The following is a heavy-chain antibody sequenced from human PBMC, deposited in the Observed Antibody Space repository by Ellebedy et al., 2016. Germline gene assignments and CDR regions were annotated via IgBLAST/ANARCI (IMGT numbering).Heavy chain of an antibody. CDR2: ISWNSGSI. D-gene: IGHD3-10*01. CDR3: AKGFRRDYFFDY. Sequence: SLKISXAASGFTFDDYAMHWVRQAPGKGLEWVSGISWNSGSIGYADSVKGRFTISRDNAKNSLYLQMNSLRTEDTALYYCAKGFRRDYFFDYWGQGTLVTVSS. V-gene: IGHV3-9*01. J-gene: IGHJ4*02. CDR1: GFTFDDYA.